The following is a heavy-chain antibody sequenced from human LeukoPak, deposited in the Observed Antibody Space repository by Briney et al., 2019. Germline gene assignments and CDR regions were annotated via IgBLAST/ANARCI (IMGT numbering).Heavy chain of an antibody. Sequence: ASVKVSCKASGYTFTSYAMNWVRQAPGQGLEWMGWISAYNGNTNYAQKLQGRVTMTTDTSTSTAYMELRSLRSDDTAVYYCARESRPGSSSWYLDYWGQGTLVTVSS. CDR2: ISAYNGNT. V-gene: IGHV1-18*01. D-gene: IGHD6-13*01. J-gene: IGHJ4*02. CDR3: ARESRPGSSSWYLDY. CDR1: GYTFTSYA.